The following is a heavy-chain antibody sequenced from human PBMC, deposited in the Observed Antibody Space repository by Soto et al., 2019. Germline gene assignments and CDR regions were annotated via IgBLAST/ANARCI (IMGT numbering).Heavy chain of an antibody. Sequence: SVKVSCKAFGGTFSSYAISWVRQAPGQGLEWMGGIIPIFGTANYAQKFQGRVTITADESTSTAYMELSSLRSEDTAVYYCARDRNPTVTTSYYYYGMDVWGQGTTVTVSS. CDR1: GGTFSSYA. D-gene: IGHD4-4*01. CDR3: ARDRNPTVTTSYYYYGMDV. V-gene: IGHV1-69*13. J-gene: IGHJ6*02. CDR2: IIPIFGTA.